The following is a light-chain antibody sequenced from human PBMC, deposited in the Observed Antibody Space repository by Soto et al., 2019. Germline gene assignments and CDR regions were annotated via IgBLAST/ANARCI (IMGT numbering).Light chain of an antibody. V-gene: IGKV3-15*01. CDR3: LQHYAWPWT. CDR2: RIF. CDR1: QSVNGF. J-gene: IGKJ1*01. Sequence: EIVMTQSPGTLSVFPGESVTLSCRASQSVNGFLDWFQHKPGQAPRLVLKRIFIRAIGVPARFSGSGSETEFTLTINGLQYEDSGVYYCLQHYAWPWTFGQGTKVEIK.